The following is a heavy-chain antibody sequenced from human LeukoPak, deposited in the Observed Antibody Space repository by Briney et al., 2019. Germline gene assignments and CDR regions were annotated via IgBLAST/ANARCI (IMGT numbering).Heavy chain of an antibody. J-gene: IGHJ4*02. Sequence: SETLSLTCTVSGGSISSYYRSWIRQPPGKGLEWIGYIYYSGSTNYNPSLKSRVTISVDTSKDQFSLKLSSVTAADTAVYYCARDSSGLIGYWGQGTLVTVSS. V-gene: IGHV4-59*01. CDR1: GGSISSYY. D-gene: IGHD3-22*01. CDR2: IYYSGST. CDR3: ARDSSGLIGY.